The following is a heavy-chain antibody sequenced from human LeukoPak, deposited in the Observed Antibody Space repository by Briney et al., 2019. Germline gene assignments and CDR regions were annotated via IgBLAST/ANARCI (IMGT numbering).Heavy chain of an antibody. CDR3: ARANYYGSGSSYSHYYYYMDV. CDR1: GYTFTGYY. CDR2: INPNSGGT. Sequence: GASAKVSCKASGYTFTGYYMHWVRQAPGQGLEWMGWINPNSGGTNYAQKFQGRVTMTRDTSISTAYMELSRLRSDDTAVYYCARANYYGSGSSYSHYYYYMDVWGKGTTVTVSS. J-gene: IGHJ6*03. D-gene: IGHD3-10*01. V-gene: IGHV1-2*02.